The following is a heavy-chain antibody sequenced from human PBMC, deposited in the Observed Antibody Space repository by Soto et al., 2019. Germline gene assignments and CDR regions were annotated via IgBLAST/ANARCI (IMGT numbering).Heavy chain of an antibody. V-gene: IGHV3-30-3*01. J-gene: IGHJ4*02. Sequence: QVQLVESGGGVVQPGRSLRLSCAASGFTFSSYAMHWVRQAPGKGLEWVAVISYDGSNKYYADSVKGRFTISRDNSKNTLYLQMNSLRAEETAVYYCSRDGISSWYLVLMAGYYFDYWGQGTLVTVSS. CDR1: GFTFSSYA. CDR3: SRDGISSWYLVLMAGYYFDY. D-gene: IGHD6-13*01. CDR2: ISYDGSNK.